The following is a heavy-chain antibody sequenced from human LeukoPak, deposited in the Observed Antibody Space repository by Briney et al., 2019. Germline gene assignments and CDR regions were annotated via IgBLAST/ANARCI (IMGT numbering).Heavy chain of an antibody. J-gene: IGHJ4*02. Sequence: PGRSLRLSCAASGFTFSSYAMHWVRQAPGKGLEWVAVISYDGSNKYYADSVKSRFTISRDNSKNTLYLQMNSLRAEDTAVYYCAREGRVVAAGYFDYWGQGTLVTVSS. CDR1: GFTFSSYA. CDR2: ISYDGSNK. V-gene: IGHV3-30*04. D-gene: IGHD6-25*01. CDR3: AREGRVVAAGYFDY.